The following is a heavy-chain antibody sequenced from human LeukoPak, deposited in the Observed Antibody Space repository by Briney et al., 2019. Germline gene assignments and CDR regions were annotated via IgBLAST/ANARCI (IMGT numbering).Heavy chain of an antibody. Sequence: ASVKVSCKASGYTFTSYGISWVRQAPGQGLEWMGWISAYNGNTNYAQKLQGRVTMTTDTSTSTAYMELRSLRSDDTAVYYCAXXXSTXPYYDSSGYSSHFDYWGQGTLVTVSS. D-gene: IGHD3-22*01. V-gene: IGHV1-18*01. J-gene: IGHJ4*02. CDR1: GYTFTSYG. CDR3: AXXXSTXPYYDSSGYSSHFDY. CDR2: ISAYNGNT.